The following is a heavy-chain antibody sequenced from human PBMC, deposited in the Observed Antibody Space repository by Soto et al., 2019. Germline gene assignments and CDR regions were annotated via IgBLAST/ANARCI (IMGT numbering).Heavy chain of an antibody. CDR2: ISAYNGNT. J-gene: IGHJ6*02. CDR1: GYTYTSYG. CDR3: ARDTPPPVKYDFWSGYQGHYYYYGMDV. V-gene: IGHV1-18*01. Sequence: ASVKVSCKASGYTYTSYGISWVRQAPGQGLEWMGWISAYNGNTNYAQKLQGRVTMTTDTSTSTAYMELRSLRSDDTAVYYCARDTPPPVKYDFWSGYQGHYYYYGMDVWGQGTTVTVSS. D-gene: IGHD3-3*01.